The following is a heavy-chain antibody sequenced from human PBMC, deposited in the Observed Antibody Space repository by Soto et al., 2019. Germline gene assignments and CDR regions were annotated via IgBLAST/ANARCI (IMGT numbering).Heavy chain of an antibody. J-gene: IGHJ6*02. V-gene: IGHV4-34*01. CDR1: GGSFSGYY. CDR2: INHSGST. CDR3: ARGRIGAAADYYYYYGMDV. D-gene: IGHD6-13*01. Sequence: SETLSLTCAVYGGSFSGYYWSWIRQPPGKGLEWIGEINHSGSTNYNPSLKSRVTISVDTSKNQFSLKLSSVTAADTAVYYCARGRIGAAADYYYYYGMDVWGQGTKVTVSS.